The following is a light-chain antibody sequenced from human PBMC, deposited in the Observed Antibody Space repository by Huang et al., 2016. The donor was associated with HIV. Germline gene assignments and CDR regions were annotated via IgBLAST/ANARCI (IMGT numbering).Light chain of an antibody. CDR3: QQSYSTPYT. Sequence: DIQMTQSPSSLSASVGDRVTITCRASQSISSYLNWYQQKPGKAPKLLIYRASSLQSAVPSRFSGSGSGTYFTLTISSLQPEDFATYYCQQSYSTPYTFGQGTKLEIK. V-gene: IGKV1-39*01. CDR2: RAS. J-gene: IGKJ2*01. CDR1: QSISSY.